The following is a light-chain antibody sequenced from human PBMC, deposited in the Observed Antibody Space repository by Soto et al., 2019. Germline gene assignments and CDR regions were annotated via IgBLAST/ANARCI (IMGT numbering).Light chain of an antibody. J-gene: IGLJ2*01. CDR3: QTWGTGIHVV. Sequence: QPVLTQSPSASASLGASVKLTCTLSSGHSSYAIAWDQQQPEKGPRYLMKLDSDGSHTKGDAIPDRFSGSSSGAERYLTIAGLQSEDEADYYCQTWGTGIHVVFGGGTKLTVL. CDR2: LDSDGSH. V-gene: IGLV4-69*01. CDR1: SGHSSYA.